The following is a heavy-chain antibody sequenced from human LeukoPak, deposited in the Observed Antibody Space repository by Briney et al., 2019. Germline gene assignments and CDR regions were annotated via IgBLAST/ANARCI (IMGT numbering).Heavy chain of an antibody. J-gene: IGHJ5*02. D-gene: IGHD5-12*01. CDR3: ARDFVDYFDP. V-gene: IGHV3-23*01. CDR2: ISGSGGST. CDR1: GFTFSSYA. Sequence: GGSLRLSCAGSGFTFSSYAMSWVRQAPGKGLEWVSAISGSGGSTFYANSVKGRFTISRDNSKNTLYLQMSSLRAEDTAVYYCARDFVDYFDPWGQGTLVTVSS.